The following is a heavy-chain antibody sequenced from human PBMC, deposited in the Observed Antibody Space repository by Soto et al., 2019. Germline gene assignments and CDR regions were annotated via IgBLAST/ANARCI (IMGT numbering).Heavy chain of an antibody. CDR2: INHSGST. V-gene: IGHV4-34*01. J-gene: IGHJ2*01. Sequence: QVQLQQWGAGLLKPSETLSLTCGVYGGSFSGYYWSWIRQPPGKGLEWIGEINHSGSTSYNPSLKGRVTVSVDTSKNQFSLRLTSVTAADPAVYYCARHAWGDYWFFDLWGRGTLVTVSS. CDR3: ARHAWGDYWFFDL. CDR1: GGSFSGYY. D-gene: IGHD7-27*01.